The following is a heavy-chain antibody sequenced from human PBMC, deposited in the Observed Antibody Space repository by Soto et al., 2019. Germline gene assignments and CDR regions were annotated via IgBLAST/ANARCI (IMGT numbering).Heavy chain of an antibody. J-gene: IGHJ5*02. V-gene: IGHV3-21*01. CDR1: GFTFRSYS. D-gene: IGHD3-22*01. Sequence: GGSLRLSCAASGFTFRSYSMNWVRQAPGKGLEWVSSISSSGRYTYYADSVKGRFTISRDTAKNSLYLPMKSLRAEDTAVYYCARDLRGTYYYADSGPSWYGPWRQGTLVTASS. CDR3: ARDLRGTYYYADSGPSWYGP. CDR2: ISSSGRYT.